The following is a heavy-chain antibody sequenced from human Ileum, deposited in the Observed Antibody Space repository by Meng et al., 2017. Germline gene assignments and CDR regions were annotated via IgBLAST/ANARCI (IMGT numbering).Heavy chain of an antibody. CDR3: ARHGGYSQDF. D-gene: IGHD4-23*01. CDR2: ISHSGSA. CDR1: SGTISSNTY. J-gene: IGHJ4*02. Sequence: VAASGLVRPSGTLPLTCAVSSGTISSNTYWSWVRQPPGKGLEWIGQISHSGSAYYNPSLKSRVTMSVDKSKSQFSLMLTSVTAADTAIYYCARHGGYSQDFWGQGTLVTVSS. V-gene: IGHV4-4*02.